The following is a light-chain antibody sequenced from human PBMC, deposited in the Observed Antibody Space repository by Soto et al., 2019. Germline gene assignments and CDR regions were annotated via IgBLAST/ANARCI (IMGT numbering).Light chain of an antibody. CDR2: DVN. CDR3: SSYTITSTRL. Sequence: QSALTQPASVSGSPGQSITISCTGTSSDIGAFDLVSWYQQHPGKAPKVMIYDVNIRPSGVSSRFPGSKSGITASLAISGLQAEDEADYYCSSYTITSTRLFGTGTKLTVL. J-gene: IGLJ1*01. CDR1: SSDIGAFDL. V-gene: IGLV2-14*01.